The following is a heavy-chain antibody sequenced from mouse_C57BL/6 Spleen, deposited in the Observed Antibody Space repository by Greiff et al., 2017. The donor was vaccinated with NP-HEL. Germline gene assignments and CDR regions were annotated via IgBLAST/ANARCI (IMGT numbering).Heavy chain of an antibody. Sequence: QVQLQQSGPELVKPGASVKISCKASGYAFSSSWMNWVKQRPGKGLEWIGRIYPGDGDTNYNGKFKGKATLTADKSSSTAYMQLSSLTSEDSAVYVCASSGQLRRQAMDYWGQGTSVTVSS. CDR3: ASSGQLRRQAMDY. J-gene: IGHJ4*01. V-gene: IGHV1-82*01. CDR2: IYPGDGDT. D-gene: IGHD3-2*02. CDR1: GYAFSSSW.